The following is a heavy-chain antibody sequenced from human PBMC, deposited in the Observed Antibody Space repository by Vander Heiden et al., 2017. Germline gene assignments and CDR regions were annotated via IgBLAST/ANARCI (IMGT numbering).Heavy chain of an antibody. Sequence: EVQLVESGGGLVQPGGSLRLSCAASGFTFSSYEMNWVRQAPGKGLEWVSYISSSGSTIYYADSVKGRFTISRDNAKNSLYLQMNSLRAEDTAVYYCARAPLSAAGTEFDYWGQGTLVTVSS. V-gene: IGHV3-48*03. D-gene: IGHD6-13*01. J-gene: IGHJ4*02. CDR1: GFTFSSYE. CDR3: ARAPLSAAGTEFDY. CDR2: ISSSGSTI.